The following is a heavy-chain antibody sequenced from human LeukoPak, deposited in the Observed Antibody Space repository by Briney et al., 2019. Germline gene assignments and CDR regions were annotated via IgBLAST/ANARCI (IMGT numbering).Heavy chain of an antibody. V-gene: IGHV3-48*03. CDR2: ISSSGSST. Sequence: GGSLRLSCAASGFTFSSYEMNWVRQAPGKGLEWVSYISSSGSSTYYADSVKGRLTISRDNAKNSLYLQMNSLRAEDTAVYYCARDGSVYGDDYWGQGTLVTVSS. CDR1: GFTFSSYE. J-gene: IGHJ4*02. D-gene: IGHD4-17*01. CDR3: ARDGSVYGDDY.